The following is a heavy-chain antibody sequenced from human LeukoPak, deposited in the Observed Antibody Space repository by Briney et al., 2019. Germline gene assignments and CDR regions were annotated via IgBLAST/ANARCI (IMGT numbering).Heavy chain of an antibody. D-gene: IGHD5-18*01. CDR1: GYSLSSGYS. Sequence: SETLSLTCAVSGYSLSSGYSWGWIRQPPGKVLEWIGSIFPSGSTYFNPSLQSRVTISVDTSNNQFSLKLSSVTAADTAVYYCARVGYNYGYVDYWGQGTLVTVSS. V-gene: IGHV4-38-2*01. CDR3: ARVGYNYGYVDY. J-gene: IGHJ4*02. CDR2: IFPSGST.